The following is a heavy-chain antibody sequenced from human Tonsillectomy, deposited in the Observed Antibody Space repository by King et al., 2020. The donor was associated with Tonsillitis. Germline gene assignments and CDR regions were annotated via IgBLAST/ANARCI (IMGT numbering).Heavy chain of an antibody. Sequence: ESQLVQSGGGLVQPGRSLRLSCTASGFTLGDYAMSWVRQAPGKGLVWVGCIRSKAYGGTTEYAASVKGGFTISRDDSNSFAYLQMNSLKTEDTAVYYCTRVPRWSTLYAFDIWGQGTMVTVSS. D-gene: IGHD3-3*01. CDR1: GFTLGDYA. CDR3: TRVPRWSTLYAFDI. V-gene: IGHV3-49*04. J-gene: IGHJ3*02. CDR2: IRSKAYGGTT.